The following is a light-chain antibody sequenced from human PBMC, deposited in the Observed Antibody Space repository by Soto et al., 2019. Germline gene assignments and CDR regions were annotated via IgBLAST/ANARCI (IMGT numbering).Light chain of an antibody. J-gene: IGLJ2*01. CDR2: DVS. CDR3: CSYAGSYTLVV. V-gene: IGLV2-11*01. Sequence: QSALTQPRSVSGSPGQSVTISCTGTSSDVGDYNYVSWYQQHPGKAPKLMIYDVSKRPSGVPDRFSGSKSGNTASRTISGLQAEDEADYYCCSYAGSYTLVVFGGGTKVTVL. CDR1: SSDVGDYNY.